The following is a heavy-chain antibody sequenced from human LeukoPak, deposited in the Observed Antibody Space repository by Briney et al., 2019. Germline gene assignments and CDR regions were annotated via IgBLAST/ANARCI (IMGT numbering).Heavy chain of an antibody. V-gene: IGHV4-61*01. CDR2: IYYSGST. CDR3: ARSPGDYVWGSYRYFDY. Sequence: PSETLSLTCTVSGGSVSSGSYYWSWIRQPPGKGLEWIGYIYYSGSTNYNPSLKSRVTISVDTSKNQFSLKPSSVTAADTAVYYCARSPGDYVWGSYRYFDYWGQGTLVTVSS. D-gene: IGHD3-16*02. CDR1: GGSVSSGSYY. J-gene: IGHJ4*02.